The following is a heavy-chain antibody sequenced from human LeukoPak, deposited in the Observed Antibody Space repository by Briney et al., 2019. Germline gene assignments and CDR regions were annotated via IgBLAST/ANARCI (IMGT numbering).Heavy chain of an antibody. CDR1: GYTFTTYS. CDR3: ATATQPRGYFLH. V-gene: IGHV1-18*01. CDR2: ISVNNGGT. Sequence: RGSVKVSCKASGYTFTTYSLAWVRQAPGQSLEWMGWISVNNGGTNYAQSFQDRVTLTRDTSTNTAYLELRSLRSDDTAIIYCATATQPRGYFLHWGQGTLVTVSS. D-gene: IGHD2-2*01. J-gene: IGHJ1*01.